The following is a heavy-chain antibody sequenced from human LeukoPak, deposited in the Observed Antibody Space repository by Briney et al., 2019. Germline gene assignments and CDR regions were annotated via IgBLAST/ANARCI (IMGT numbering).Heavy chain of an antibody. CDR1: GGSISSYY. CDR2: IYTSGST. Sequence: SETLSLTCTVSGGSISSYYWSWIRQPAGKGLEWIGRIYTSGSTNYNPSLKSRVTISVDTSKNQFSQKLSSVTAADTAVYYCARHQYGSGSYSYYYAMDVWGQGTTVTVSS. D-gene: IGHD3-10*01. J-gene: IGHJ6*02. CDR3: ARHQYGSGSYSYYYAMDV. V-gene: IGHV4-4*07.